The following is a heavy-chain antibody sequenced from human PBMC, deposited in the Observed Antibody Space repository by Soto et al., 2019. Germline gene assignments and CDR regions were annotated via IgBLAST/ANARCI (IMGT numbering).Heavy chain of an antibody. CDR1: GFTFSSYW. V-gene: IGHV3-7*04. Sequence: GGSLRLSCAAAGFTFSSYWMSWVRQAPGKGLEWVANIKQDGSEKWYVDSVKGRFTISRDNAKNSLYLQMNSLRAEDTAVYYCARGDYYDSSGPSSDAFDIWGQGTMVTVSS. CDR2: IKQDGSEK. CDR3: ARGDYYDSSGPSSDAFDI. D-gene: IGHD3-22*01. J-gene: IGHJ3*02.